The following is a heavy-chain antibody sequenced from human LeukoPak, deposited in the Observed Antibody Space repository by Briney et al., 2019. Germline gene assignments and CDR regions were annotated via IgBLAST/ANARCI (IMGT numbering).Heavy chain of an antibody. Sequence: ASVKVSCKASGCTFTGYYMHWVRQAPGQGLEWMGWINPNSGGSNYAQKFQGRVTMTRDTSISTAYMELSSLRSDDTAVYYCAREIVTTIRQFDYWGQGTLVTVSS. CDR2: INPNSGGS. D-gene: IGHD5-12*01. J-gene: IGHJ4*02. CDR3: AREIVTTIRQFDY. CDR1: GCTFTGYY. V-gene: IGHV1-2*02.